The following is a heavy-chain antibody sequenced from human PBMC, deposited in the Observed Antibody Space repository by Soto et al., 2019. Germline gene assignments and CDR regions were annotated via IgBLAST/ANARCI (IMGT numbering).Heavy chain of an antibody. CDR3: ARGDREDTAVVIGVRPGEYGVDV. Sequence: QVQLVESGGGVVQPGRCLRLSCAASGFTFSNYAMHWVRQAPGKGLECVAVISYNGGNRFYRDYVKGRFTISRDNSKNTVHLQIDSLRYEDAAVYYCARGDREDTAVVIGVRPGEYGVDVWGQGTTVTVSS. V-gene: IGHV3-30*04. CDR2: ISYNGGNR. CDR1: GFTFSNYA. D-gene: IGHD2-15*01. J-gene: IGHJ6*02.